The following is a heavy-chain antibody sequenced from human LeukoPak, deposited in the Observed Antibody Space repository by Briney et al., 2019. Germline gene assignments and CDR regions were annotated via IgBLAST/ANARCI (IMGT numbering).Heavy chain of an antibody. V-gene: IGHV1-46*01. CDR2: INPSGGST. J-gene: IGHJ3*02. CDR1: GYTFTSNY. D-gene: IGHD6-13*01. Sequence: ASVKVSCKAFGYTFTSNYMHWVRQAPGQGLEWMGIINPSGGSTSYAQKFQGRVTMTRDMSTSTVYMELSSLRSEDTAVYYCARHPGPGYSSSWYYAFDIWGQGTMVTVSS. CDR3: ARHPGPGYSSSWYYAFDI.